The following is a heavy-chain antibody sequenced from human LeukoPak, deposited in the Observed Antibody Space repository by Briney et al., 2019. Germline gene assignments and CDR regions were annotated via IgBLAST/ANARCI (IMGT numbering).Heavy chain of an antibody. CDR2: ISSSSSYI. J-gene: IGHJ4*02. CDR1: GFTFSSYS. Sequence: GGSLRLSCAASGFTFSSYSMNWVRQAPGKGLEWVSSISSSSSYIYCADSVKGRFTISRDNAKNSLYLQMNSLRAEDTAVYYCARGFESGRGYWGQGTLVTVSS. CDR3: ARGFESGRGY. V-gene: IGHV3-21*01. D-gene: IGHD3-10*01.